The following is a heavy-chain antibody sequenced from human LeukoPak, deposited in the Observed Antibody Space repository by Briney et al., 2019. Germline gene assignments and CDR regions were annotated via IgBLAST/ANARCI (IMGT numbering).Heavy chain of an antibody. J-gene: IGHJ6*03. D-gene: IGHD3-3*01. CDR3: ATGKYDFWSGYRDYYYYYMDV. CDR1: GYTLTELS. V-gene: IGHV1-24*01. Sequence: ASVKVSCKVSGYTLTELSMHWVRQAPGKGLEWMGGFDPEDGETIYAQKFQGRVTMTEDTSTDTAYMELSSVRSEDTAVYYCATGKYDFWSGYRDYYYYYMDVWGKGTTVTVSS. CDR2: FDPEDGET.